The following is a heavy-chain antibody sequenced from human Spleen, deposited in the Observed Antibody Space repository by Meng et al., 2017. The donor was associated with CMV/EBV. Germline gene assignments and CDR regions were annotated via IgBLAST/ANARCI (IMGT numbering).Heavy chain of an antibody. V-gene: IGHV4-34*01. J-gene: IGHJ5*02. D-gene: IGHD6-6*01. CDR3: ATSRFDP. Sequence: QVQLQQWGAGLLKPSETLSLTCAVYGGSFSDYYWSWIRQPPGKGLEWIGYIYYSGSTYYNPSLKSRVTISVDTSKNQFSLKLSSVTAADMAVYYCATSRFDPWGQGTLVTVSS. CDR2: IYYSGST. CDR1: GGSFSDYY.